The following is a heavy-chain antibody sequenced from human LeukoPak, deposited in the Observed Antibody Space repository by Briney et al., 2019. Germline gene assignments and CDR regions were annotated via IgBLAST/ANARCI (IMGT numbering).Heavy chain of an antibody. CDR3: ARVSTFFGFAP. CDR2: MNPNSGNT. J-gene: IGHJ5*02. D-gene: IGHD3-3*01. Sequence: GASVKVSCKASGCTFTSYDINWVRQATGQGLEWMGWMNPNSGNTGYAQKFQGRVTMTRNTSISTAYMELSSLRSEDTAVYYCARVSTFFGFAPWGQEPLFTVSS. V-gene: IGHV1-8*01. CDR1: GCTFTSYD.